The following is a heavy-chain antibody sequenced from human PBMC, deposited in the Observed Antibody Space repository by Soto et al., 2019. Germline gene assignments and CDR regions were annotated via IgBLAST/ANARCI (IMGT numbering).Heavy chain of an antibody. CDR3: ARDWGNDAFDI. Sequence: GGSLRLSCAASGFTFSSYWMSWVRQAPGKGLEWVANIKQDGSEKYYVDSVKGRFTISRDNAKNSLYLQMNSLRAEDEAVYYCARDWGNDAFDIWGQGTMVTVSS. V-gene: IGHV3-7*01. D-gene: IGHD3-16*01. J-gene: IGHJ3*02. CDR2: IKQDGSEK. CDR1: GFTFSSYW.